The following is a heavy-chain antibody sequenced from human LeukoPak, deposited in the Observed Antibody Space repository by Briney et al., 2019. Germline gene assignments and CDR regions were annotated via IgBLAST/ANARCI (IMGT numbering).Heavy chain of an antibody. V-gene: IGHV3-23*01. CDR1: GFTFSSYA. Sequence: GGSLRLSCAASGFTFSSYAMSWVRRAPGKGLEWVSAISGSGGGTYYADSVKGRFTISRDNSKNTLYLQMNSLRAEDTAVYYCAKGGELLWFGELFGDYWGQGTLVTVSS. CDR2: ISGSGGGT. D-gene: IGHD3-10*01. J-gene: IGHJ4*02. CDR3: AKGGELLWFGELFGDY.